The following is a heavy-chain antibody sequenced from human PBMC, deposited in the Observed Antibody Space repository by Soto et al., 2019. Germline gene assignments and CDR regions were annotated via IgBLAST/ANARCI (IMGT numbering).Heavy chain of an antibody. J-gene: IGHJ4*02. CDR3: ARNKLHLGELSLSFEHHFDY. CDR1: GGSISSYY. D-gene: IGHD3-16*02. CDR2: IYYSGST. Sequence: SETLSLTCTVSGGSISSYYWSWIRQPPGKGLEWIGYIYYSGSTNYNPSLKSRVTISVDTSKNQFSLKLSSVTAADTAVYYCARNKLHLGELSLSFEHHFDYWGQGTLVTVSS. V-gene: IGHV4-59*01.